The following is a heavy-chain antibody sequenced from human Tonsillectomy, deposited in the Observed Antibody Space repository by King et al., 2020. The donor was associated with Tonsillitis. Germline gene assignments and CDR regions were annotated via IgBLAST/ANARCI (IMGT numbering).Heavy chain of an antibody. CDR2: IKSRTYGGTT. J-gene: IGHJ4*02. CDR1: GFSFTNAW. V-gene: IGHV3-15*07. D-gene: IGHD1-26*01. CDR3: QRKVGATGFDY. Sequence: VQLVESGGGLVKPGGSLRLACAASGFSFTNAWMNLVRQAPGKGLDWAVRIKSRTYGGTTDYAAPVKGRFIISRDDSKNTLFLQMNSLKTEDTAVYYCQRKVGATGFDYWGQGTLVTVSS.